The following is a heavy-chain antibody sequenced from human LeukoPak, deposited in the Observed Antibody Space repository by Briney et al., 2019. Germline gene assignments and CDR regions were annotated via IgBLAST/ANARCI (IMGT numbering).Heavy chain of an antibody. J-gene: IGHJ4*02. CDR1: GFTFSDAW. CDR3: AKDCSSTSCPTSDY. V-gene: IGHV3-15*01. CDR2: IKSKVHGGTL. Sequence: GGSLRLSCAASGFTFSDAWMNWLRQAPGKGLEWVGRIKSKVHGGTLEYAAPVKGRFTISRDDSESTLHPQMNSLRAEDTAVYYCAKDCSSTSCPTSDYWGQGTLVTVSS. D-gene: IGHD2-2*01.